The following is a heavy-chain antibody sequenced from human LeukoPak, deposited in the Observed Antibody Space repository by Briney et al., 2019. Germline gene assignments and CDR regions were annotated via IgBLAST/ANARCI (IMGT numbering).Heavy chain of an antibody. Sequence: GGSLRLSCAASGFTFSSYAMNWVRQAPGKGLEWVSVISGSGGTTYYADSVKGRFTISRDNSKNMLYLQMNSLRAEDTAVYYCAKTGLYSSSSRGYFDYWGRGTLVTVSS. D-gene: IGHD6-6*01. CDR2: ISGSGGTT. CDR1: GFTFSSYA. V-gene: IGHV3-23*01. CDR3: AKTGLYSSSSRGYFDY. J-gene: IGHJ4*02.